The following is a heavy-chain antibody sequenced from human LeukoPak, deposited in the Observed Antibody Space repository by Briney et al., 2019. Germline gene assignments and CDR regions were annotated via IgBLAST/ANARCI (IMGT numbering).Heavy chain of an antibody. J-gene: IGHJ6*03. D-gene: IGHD3-10*01. CDR1: GGSISSYY. CDR3: ARSLPDYYGSGNSYYYYMDV. V-gene: IGHV4-59*01. CDR2: IYYSGST. Sequence: SETLSLTCTVSGGSISSYYWSWIRQPPGKGLEWIGYIYYSGSTNYNPSLKSRVTISVDTSKNQFSLKLSSVTAADTAVYYCARSLPDYYGSGNSYYYYMDVWGEGTTVTVSS.